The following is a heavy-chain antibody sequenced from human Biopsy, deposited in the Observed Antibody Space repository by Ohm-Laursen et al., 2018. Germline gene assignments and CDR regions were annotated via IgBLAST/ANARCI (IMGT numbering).Heavy chain of an antibody. J-gene: IGHJ6*02. CDR3: ARDSEYGDYRNYYYGMDV. D-gene: IGHD4-17*01. V-gene: IGHV1-8*01. CDR1: GYTFTSFD. CDR2: MNPNSGNT. Sequence: SVKVSCNASGYTFTSFDINWVRQATGQGLEWMGWMNPNSGNTGYAQKLQGKVTMTRNTSISTAYMELSSLRSEDTAVYYCARDSEYGDYRNYYYGMDVWGQGTTVTVSS.